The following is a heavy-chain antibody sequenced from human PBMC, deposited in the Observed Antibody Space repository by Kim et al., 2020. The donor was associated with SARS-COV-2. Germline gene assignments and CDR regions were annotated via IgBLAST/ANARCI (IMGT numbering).Heavy chain of an antibody. J-gene: IGHJ4*02. CDR1: GFTFSRYW. D-gene: IGHD3-3*01. CDR3: ARGWSGSLDY. CDR2: INGDGRST. V-gene: IGHV3-74*01. Sequence: GGSLRLSCAASGFTFSRYWMHWVRQAPGKGLVWVSHINGDGRSTSYADSVKGRVTISRDTAKNTLSLQMNSLRAEDTAVYYCARGWSGSLDYWGQGTLVT.